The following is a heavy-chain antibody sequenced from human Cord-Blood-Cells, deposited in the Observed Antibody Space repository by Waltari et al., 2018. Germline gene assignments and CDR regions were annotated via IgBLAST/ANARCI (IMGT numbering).Heavy chain of an antibody. J-gene: IGHJ6*02. D-gene: IGHD3-10*01. CDR2: IWYDGSNK. CDR1: GFTFSSYG. Sequence: QVQLVESGGGVVQPGRSLRLSCAASGFTFSSYGMHWVRQAPGKGLGGVAVIWYDGSNKYYADSVKGRFTISRDNSKNTLYLQMNSLRAEDTAVYYCAGLRYGSGSYYYYGMDVWGQGTTVTVSS. V-gene: IGHV3-33*01. CDR3: AGLRYGSGSYYYYGMDV.